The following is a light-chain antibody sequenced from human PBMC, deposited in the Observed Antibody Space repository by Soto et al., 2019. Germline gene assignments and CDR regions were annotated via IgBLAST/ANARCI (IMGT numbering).Light chain of an antibody. V-gene: IGKV1-5*01. Sequence: DIQMTQSPSTLSASEGDRVTIACRASQNINNWIAWYQQKPGKAPKFLIYDASTLESGVPSRFSGSGFGTEFTLAISSLQPEDSATYYCQQTSNTPWTFGQGTKVDIK. J-gene: IGKJ1*01. CDR2: DAS. CDR3: QQTSNTPWT. CDR1: QNINNW.